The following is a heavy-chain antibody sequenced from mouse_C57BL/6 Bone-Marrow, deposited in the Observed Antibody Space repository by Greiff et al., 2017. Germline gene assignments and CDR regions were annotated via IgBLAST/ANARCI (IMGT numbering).Heavy chain of an antibody. CDR2: IYPGDGDT. CDR1: GYAFSSSW. J-gene: IGHJ3*01. D-gene: IGHD2-5*01. CDR3: ARAYYSTPWFAY. V-gene: IGHV1-82*01. Sequence: VQLQQSGPELVKPGASVKISCKASGYAFSSSWMNWVKQRPGKGLEWIGRIYPGDGDTNYNGKFKGKATLTADKSSSTAYMQLSSLTSEDSAVYFCARAYYSTPWFAYWGQGTLVTVSA.